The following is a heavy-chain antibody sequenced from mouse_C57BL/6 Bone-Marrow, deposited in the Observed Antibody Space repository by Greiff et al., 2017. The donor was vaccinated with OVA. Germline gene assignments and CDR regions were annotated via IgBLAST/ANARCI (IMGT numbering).Heavy chain of an antibody. Sequence: EVKLMESGPELVKPGASVKISCKASGYSFSDYNMNWVKQSNGKSLEWIGVINPNYGTTSYNQKFKGKATLTVDQSSSTAYMQLNSLTSEDSAVYYCAKNGYYLYWYFDVWGTGTTVTVSS. D-gene: IGHD2-3*01. V-gene: IGHV1-39*01. CDR2: INPNYGTT. CDR1: GYSFSDYN. CDR3: AKNGYYLYWYFDV. J-gene: IGHJ1*03.